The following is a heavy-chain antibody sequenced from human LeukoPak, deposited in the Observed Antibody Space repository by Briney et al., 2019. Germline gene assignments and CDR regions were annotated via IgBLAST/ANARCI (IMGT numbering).Heavy chain of an antibody. J-gene: IGHJ4*02. D-gene: IGHD4-17*01. CDR2: INPSGGST. V-gene: IGHV1-46*01. CDR1: GYTFTDYY. Sequence: ASVTVSCKASGYTFTDYYIHWVRQAPGQGLEWMGIINPSGGSTSYAQKFQGRVTMTRDTSTSTVYMELSSLRSEDTAVYYCARLNSDDYGDYPDYWGQGTLVTVSS. CDR3: ARLNSDDYGDYPDY.